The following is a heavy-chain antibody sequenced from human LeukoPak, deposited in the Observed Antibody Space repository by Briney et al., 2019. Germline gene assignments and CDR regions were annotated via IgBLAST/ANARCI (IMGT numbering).Heavy chain of an antibody. CDR1: GFSFSRYS. D-gene: IGHD3-22*01. CDR2: ISSSSSYI. Sequence: GGSLRLSCAASGFSFSRYSMNWVRQAPGKVLEWVASISSSSSYIYYADSVKGRFTISRDNAKNSLYLQMNSLRAEDTAVYYCAKASAMIVVVSKHFDYWGQGTLVTVSS. V-gene: IGHV3-21*04. J-gene: IGHJ4*02. CDR3: AKASAMIVVVSKHFDY.